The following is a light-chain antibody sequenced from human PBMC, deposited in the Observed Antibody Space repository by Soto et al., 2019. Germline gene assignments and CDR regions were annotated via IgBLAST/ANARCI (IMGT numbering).Light chain of an antibody. J-gene: IGKJ5*01. CDR1: QSVLYSSNNKNY. CDR3: QQRSNWVT. CDR2: WAS. V-gene: IGKV4-1*01. Sequence: DIVMTQSPDSLAVSLGERATINCKSSQSVLYSSNNKNYLAWYQQKPGQPPKLLIYWASTRESGVPDRFSGSGSGTDFTLTISSLEAEDFAVYYCQQRSNWVTFGQGTRLEIK.